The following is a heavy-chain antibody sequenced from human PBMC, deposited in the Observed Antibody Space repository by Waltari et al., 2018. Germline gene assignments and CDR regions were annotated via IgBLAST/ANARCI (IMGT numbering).Heavy chain of an antibody. J-gene: IGHJ4*02. CDR2: IYSGGST. CDR3: AGGVVITPDY. Sequence: VQLVESGGGLLQPGGSLRLSCEASGFTVSTNYLRWVRQAPGMGLELVSVIYSGGSTYYADSVKGRFTISRDNSKNTLYLQMNSLRAEDTAVYYCAGGVVITPDYWGQGTLVTVSS. D-gene: IGHD3-3*01. CDR1: GFTVSTNY. V-gene: IGHV3-53*01.